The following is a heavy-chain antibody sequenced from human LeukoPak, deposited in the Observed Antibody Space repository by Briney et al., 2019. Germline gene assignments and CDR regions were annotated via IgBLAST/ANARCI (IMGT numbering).Heavy chain of an antibody. V-gene: IGHV4-34*01. CDR3: ARGRSILGYCSSTSCYFKWFDP. Sequence: SETLSLTCAVYGGSFSGYYWIWIRQPPGKGLEWIGGINHSGSTNYNPSLKSRVTISVDTPKNQSSLTLSSVTAADTAVYYCARGRSILGYCSSTSCYFKWFDPWGQGTLVTVSS. J-gene: IGHJ5*02. CDR2: INHSGST. CDR1: GGSFSGYY. D-gene: IGHD2-2*01.